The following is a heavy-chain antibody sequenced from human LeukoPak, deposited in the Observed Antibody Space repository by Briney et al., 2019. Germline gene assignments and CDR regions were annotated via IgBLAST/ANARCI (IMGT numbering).Heavy chain of an antibody. D-gene: IGHD4-17*01. J-gene: IGHJ4*02. Sequence: SETLSLTCAVYGGSFSGYYWSWIRQPPGKGLEWIGEINHSGSTNYNPSLKSRVTISVDTSKNQFSLKLSSVTAADTAVYYCARAPYYGDYILGLDYWGQGTLVTVSS. V-gene: IGHV4-34*01. CDR2: INHSGST. CDR3: ARAPYYGDYILGLDY. CDR1: GGSFSGYY.